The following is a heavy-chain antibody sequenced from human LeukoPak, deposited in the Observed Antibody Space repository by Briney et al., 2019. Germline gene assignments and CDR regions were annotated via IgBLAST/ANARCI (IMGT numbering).Heavy chain of an antibody. CDR3: AREDYDSSGQHTYYFDY. Sequence: SVKVSCKASGGTFSSYAISWVRQAPGQRLEWMGRIIPIFGTANYAQKFQGRVTITTDESTSTAYMELSSLRSEDTAVYYCAREDYDSSGQHTYYFDYWGQGTLVTVSS. CDR2: IIPIFGTA. V-gene: IGHV1-69*05. D-gene: IGHD3-22*01. J-gene: IGHJ4*02. CDR1: GGTFSSYA.